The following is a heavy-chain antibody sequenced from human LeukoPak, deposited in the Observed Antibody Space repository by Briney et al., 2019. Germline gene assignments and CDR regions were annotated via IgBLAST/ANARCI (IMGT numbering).Heavy chain of an antibody. D-gene: IGHD1-26*01. Sequence: PSETLSLTCIVSGVSISSSYYYWGWIRQPPGKGLEGIGSIYYSGSTYYNSSLKSRVTISIDTSKNQVSLNLTSMTAADTAVYYCAKSGGYGLIDYWGQGTLVTVSS. CDR1: GVSISSSYYY. CDR3: AKSGGYGLIDY. V-gene: IGHV4-39*01. CDR2: IYYSGST. J-gene: IGHJ4*01.